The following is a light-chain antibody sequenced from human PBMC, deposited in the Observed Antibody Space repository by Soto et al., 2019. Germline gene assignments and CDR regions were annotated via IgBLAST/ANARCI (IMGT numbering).Light chain of an antibody. CDR1: QGIGSY. CDR3: QQFNSYPLT. Sequence: DVRVTKSASLVSASVCDIVTITCRASQGIGSYLAWYQQKPGKAPKVLIYAASTLQSGVPSRFSGSGSGTEFTLTISSLEPEDFATYYCQQFNSYPLTFGGGTKVDIK. V-gene: IGKV1-9*01. J-gene: IGKJ4*01. CDR2: AAS.